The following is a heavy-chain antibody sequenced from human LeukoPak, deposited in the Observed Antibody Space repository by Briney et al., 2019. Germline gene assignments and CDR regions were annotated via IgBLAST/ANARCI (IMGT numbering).Heavy chain of an antibody. CDR3: ARHRQMGWACRGLDY. J-gene: IGHJ4*02. CDR1: GGSISTSSYY. V-gene: IGHV4-39*01. D-gene: IGHD1-26*01. Sequence: SETLSLTCTVSGGSISTSSYYWGWIRQPPGKGLEWIGSIYYSGSTYYNPSLKSRVTISVDTSKNQFSLKLSSVTAADTAVYYCARHRQMGWACRGLDYWGQGTLVTVSS. CDR2: IYYSGST.